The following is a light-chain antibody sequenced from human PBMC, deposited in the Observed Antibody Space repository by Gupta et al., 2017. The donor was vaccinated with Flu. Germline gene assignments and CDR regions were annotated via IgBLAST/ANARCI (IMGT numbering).Light chain of an antibody. CDR3: SSYTSSTARV. CDR1: SSDVAYNF. J-gene: IGLJ1*01. CDR2: DVS. V-gene: IGLV2-14*03. Sequence: QSVTISCTGTSSDVAYNFVSWHQHHPGEATKLLIYDVSRRPAGISYRFSGSNVGSTASLTISGLQVEDEAVYFCSSYTSSTARVFGTGTEVTVL.